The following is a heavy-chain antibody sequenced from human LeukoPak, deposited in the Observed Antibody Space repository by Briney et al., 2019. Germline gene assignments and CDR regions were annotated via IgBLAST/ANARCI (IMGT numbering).Heavy chain of an antibody. D-gene: IGHD2/OR15-2a*01. V-gene: IGHV3-30-3*01. CDR2: ISYDGFNK. CDR3: ARPTLPYYYYYDMDV. Sequence: GGSLRLSCAASGFTFSSYAMHWVRQAPGKGLEWVALISYDGFNKYYADSVKGRFTISRDNSKNTLYLQMNSLRAEDTAVYYCARPTLPYYYYYDMDVWGQGTTVTVSS. CDR1: GFTFSSYA. J-gene: IGHJ6*02.